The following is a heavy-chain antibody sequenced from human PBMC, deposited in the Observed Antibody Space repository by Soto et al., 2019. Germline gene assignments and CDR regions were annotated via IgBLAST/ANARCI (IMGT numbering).Heavy chain of an antibody. D-gene: IGHD3-3*01. Sequence: SETLSLTCTVSGGSISSGDYYWSWIRQPPGKGLEWIGYIYYSGSTYYNPSLKSRVTISVDTSKNQFSLKLSSVTAADTAVYYCARDGLRFLEWSSYWGQGTLVTVSS. CDR1: GGSISSGDYY. CDR2: IYYSGST. V-gene: IGHV4-30-4*01. CDR3: ARDGLRFLEWSSY. J-gene: IGHJ4*02.